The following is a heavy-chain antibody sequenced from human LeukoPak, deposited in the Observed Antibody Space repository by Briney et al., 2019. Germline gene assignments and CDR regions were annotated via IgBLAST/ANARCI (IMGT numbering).Heavy chain of an antibody. D-gene: IGHD2-2*01. CDR1: GYTFTSYY. J-gene: IGHJ3*02. CDR3: ARVHQLLDAFDI. V-gene: IGHV1-18*04. Sequence: ASVKVSCKASGYTFTSYYMHWVRQAPGQGLEWMGWISAYNGNTNYAQKLQGRVTMTTDTSTSTAYMELRSLRSDDTAVYYCARVHQLLDAFDIWGQGTMVTVSS. CDR2: ISAYNGNT.